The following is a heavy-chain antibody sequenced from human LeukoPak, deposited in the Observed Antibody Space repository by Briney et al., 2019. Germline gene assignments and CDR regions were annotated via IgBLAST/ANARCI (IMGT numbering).Heavy chain of an antibody. V-gene: IGHV4-39*01. D-gene: IGHD3-3*01. CDR1: GGSISSSSYY. J-gene: IGHJ2*01. CDR2: IYYSGST. Sequence: PSETLSLTCTVSGGSISSSSYYWGWIRQPPGKGLEWIGSIYYSGSTYYNPSLKSRVTISVDTSKNQFSLKLSSVTAADTAVYYCARQSYDFWSGYLWYFDLWGRGTLVTVSS. CDR3: ARQSYDFWSGYLWYFDL.